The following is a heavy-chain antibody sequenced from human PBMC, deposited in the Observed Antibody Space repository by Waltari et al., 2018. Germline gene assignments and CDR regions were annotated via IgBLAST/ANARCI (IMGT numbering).Heavy chain of an antibody. CDR2: ISYDGSNK. CDR1: GFTFSSYA. V-gene: IGHV3-30*18. CDR3: AKDERRRGDYYFDY. D-gene: IGHD3-16*01. J-gene: IGHJ4*02. Sequence: QVQLVESGGGVVQPGRSLRLSCAASGFTFSSYAMHWVRQAPGKGLEWVAVISYDGSNKYYADSVKGRFTISRDNSKNTLYLQMNSLRAEDTAVYYCAKDERRRGDYYFDYWGQGTLVTVSS.